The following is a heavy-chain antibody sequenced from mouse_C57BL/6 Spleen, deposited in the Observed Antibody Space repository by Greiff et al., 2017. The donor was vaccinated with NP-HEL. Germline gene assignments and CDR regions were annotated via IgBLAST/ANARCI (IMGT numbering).Heavy chain of an antibody. CDR3: ARSSLEGDGNLPLAY. Sequence: QVQLKQPGAELVKPGASVKLSCKASGYTFTSYWMHWVKQRPGQGLEWIGMIHPNSGSTNYNEKFKSKATLTVDKSSSTAYMQLSSLTSEDSAVYYCARSSLEGDGNLPLAYWGQGTLVTVSA. J-gene: IGHJ3*01. CDR1: GYTFTSYW. D-gene: IGHD2-1*01. V-gene: IGHV1-64*01. CDR2: IHPNSGST.